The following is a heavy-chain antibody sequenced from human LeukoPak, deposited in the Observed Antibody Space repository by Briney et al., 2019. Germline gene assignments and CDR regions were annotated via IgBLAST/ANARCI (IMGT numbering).Heavy chain of an antibody. J-gene: IGHJ4*02. D-gene: IGHD3-10*01. CDR2: IKSKTDGGTT. CDR3: TLPWGSGSYYDY. CDR1: GFTFSNVW. Sequence: GGSLRLSCVASGFTFSNVWLNWVRQAPGKGLEWVGHIKSKTDGGTTDYAAPVKGRFTISRDDSKNTLFLQMNSLKTEDTAVYYCTLPWGSGSYYDYWGQGTLVTVSS. V-gene: IGHV3-15*01.